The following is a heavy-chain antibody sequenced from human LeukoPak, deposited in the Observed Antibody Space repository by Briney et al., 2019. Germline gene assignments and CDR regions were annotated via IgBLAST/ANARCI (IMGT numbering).Heavy chain of an antibody. CDR3: AKGYSSTWYCYFDY. CDR1: GFTFGSYV. V-gene: IGHV3-23*01. J-gene: IGHJ4*02. Sequence: QSGGSLRLSCAASGFTFGSYVMNWVRQAPGKGLEWVSAISGSGTSTNYADSVKGRFTISRDNSKNTLYLQMNSLRAEDTAVYYCAKGYSSTWYCYFDYWGQGTLVTVSS. CDR2: ISGSGTST. D-gene: IGHD6-13*01.